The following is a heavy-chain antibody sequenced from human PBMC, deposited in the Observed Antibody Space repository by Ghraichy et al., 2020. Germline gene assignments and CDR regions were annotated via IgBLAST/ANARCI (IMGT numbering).Heavy chain of an antibody. D-gene: IGHD3-3*01. CDR2: MNPNSGNT. Sequence: ASVKVSCKASGYTFTSYDINWVRQATGQGLEWMGWMNPNSGNTGYAQKFQGRVTMTRNTSISTAYMELSSLRSEDPAVYYCARVRRFLEWLPPLPLPSRSGYDYHGMDVWGQGTTVIVSS. V-gene: IGHV1-8*01. CDR3: ARVRRFLEWLPPLPLPSRSGYDYHGMDV. J-gene: IGHJ6*02. CDR1: GYTFTSYD.